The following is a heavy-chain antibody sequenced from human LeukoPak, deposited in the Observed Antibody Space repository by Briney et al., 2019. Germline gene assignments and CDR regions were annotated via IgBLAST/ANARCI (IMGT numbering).Heavy chain of an antibody. CDR2: IYYSGST. CDR3: ARRGYNYAYPFDY. V-gene: IGHV4-39*07. D-gene: IGHD5-18*01. CDR1: GGSISSSSYY. Sequence: SETLSLTCTVSGGSISSSSYYWGWIRQPPGKGLEWIGSIYYSGSTYYNPSLKSRVTISVDTSKNQFSPKLSSVTAADTAVYYCARRGYNYAYPFDYWGQGTLVTVSS. J-gene: IGHJ4*02.